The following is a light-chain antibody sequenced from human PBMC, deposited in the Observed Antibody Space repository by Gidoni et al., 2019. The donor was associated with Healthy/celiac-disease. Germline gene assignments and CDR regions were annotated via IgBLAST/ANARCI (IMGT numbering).Light chain of an antibody. V-gene: IGLV1-44*01. CDR3: PAGEDSLNAVV. Sequence: QSVLTQPPSESGPPGQRVTISCSVTSSNIGSNTVHWYQQLPGTAPKLLIYSNSQRPSGVPDRFSGSKSGTSASLAISGLQSEDEADYYCPAGEDSLNAVVFGGGTKLTVL. CDR2: SNS. CDR1: SSNIGSNT. J-gene: IGLJ2*01.